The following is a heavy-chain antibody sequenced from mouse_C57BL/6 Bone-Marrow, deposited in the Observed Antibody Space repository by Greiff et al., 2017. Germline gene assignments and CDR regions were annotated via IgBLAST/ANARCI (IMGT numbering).Heavy chain of an antibody. CDR1: GFNIKDDY. CDR3: TPFWYFDV. J-gene: IGHJ1*03. Sequence: VQLQQSGAELVRPGASVKLSCTASGFNIKDDYMHWVKQRPEQGLEWIGWIDPENGDTEYASKFQGKATITADTSSNTAYLQLSSLTSEDTAVYYCTPFWYFDVWGTGTTGTVSS. V-gene: IGHV14-4*01. CDR2: IDPENGDT.